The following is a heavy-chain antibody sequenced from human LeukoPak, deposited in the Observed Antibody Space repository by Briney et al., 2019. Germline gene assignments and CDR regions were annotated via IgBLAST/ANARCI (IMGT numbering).Heavy chain of an antibody. D-gene: IGHD2-15*01. V-gene: IGHV4-59*01. CDR1: GGSMSSSY. Sequence: KPSETLSLTCSVSGGSMSSSYWSWIRQPPGKGLEWIGYIYYSGSANYNPSLKSRLTISVDTSKNQFSLKLSSVTAADTAVYYCASRGDCSGGSCYGYWYFDLWGRGTLVTVSS. CDR2: IYYSGSA. J-gene: IGHJ2*01. CDR3: ASRGDCSGGSCYGYWYFDL.